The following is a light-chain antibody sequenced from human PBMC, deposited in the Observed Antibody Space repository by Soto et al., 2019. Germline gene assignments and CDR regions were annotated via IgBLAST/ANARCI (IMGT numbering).Light chain of an antibody. Sequence: QPVLTHPRSGAGSPRQSLTISCTGNSSDVGGYNYVSWYQQHPGKAPKLMIYDVSKRPSGVPDRFSGSKSGNTASLTISGLQAEDEADYYCCSYAGSYTFVFGTGTKVTVL. CDR3: CSYAGSYTFV. CDR2: DVS. CDR1: SSDVGGYNY. J-gene: IGLJ1*01. V-gene: IGLV2-11*01.